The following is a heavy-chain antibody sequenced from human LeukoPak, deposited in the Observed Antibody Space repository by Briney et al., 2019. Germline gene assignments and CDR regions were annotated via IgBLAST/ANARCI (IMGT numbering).Heavy chain of an antibody. J-gene: IGHJ4*02. Sequence: PGGSLRLSCAASGFTFSSYWMHWVRHAPGKGLVWVSRINSDGSSTSYADSVKGRFTISRDNAKNTLYLQMNSLRAEDTAVYYCARPNYDFWSGYYFDYWGQGTLVTVSS. V-gene: IGHV3-74*01. CDR3: ARPNYDFWSGYYFDY. CDR2: INSDGSST. CDR1: GFTFSSYW. D-gene: IGHD3-3*01.